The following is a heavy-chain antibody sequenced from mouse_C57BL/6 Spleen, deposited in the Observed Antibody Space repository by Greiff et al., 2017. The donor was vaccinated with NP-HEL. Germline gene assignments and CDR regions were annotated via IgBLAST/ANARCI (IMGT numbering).Heavy chain of an antibody. CDR2: ISSGSSTT. D-gene: IGHD2-3*01. Sequence: EVQLVESGGGLVKPGGSLKLSCAASGFTFSDYGMHWVRQAPEKGLEWVAYISSGSSTTYYADTVKGRFTISRDNAKNTLFLQMTRLSSEDTSLYYCAGGDCYFAYWGKGTLVTVSA. J-gene: IGHJ3*01. CDR3: AGGDCYFAY. V-gene: IGHV5-17*01. CDR1: GFTFSDYG.